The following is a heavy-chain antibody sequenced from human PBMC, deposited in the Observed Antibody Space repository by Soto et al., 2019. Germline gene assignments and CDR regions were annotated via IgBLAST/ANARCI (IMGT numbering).Heavy chain of an antibody. V-gene: IGHV1-69*01. J-gene: IGHJ4*02. CDR2: IIPIFGTA. CDR1: GGTFSSYA. D-gene: IGHD6-13*01. Sequence: KVSCKASGGTFSSYAISWVRQAPGQGLEWMGGIIPIFGTANYAQKFQGRVTITADESTSTAYMELSSLRSEDTAVYYCARTLAAAGTGVDYWDQGTLVTVSS. CDR3: ARTLAAAGTGVDY.